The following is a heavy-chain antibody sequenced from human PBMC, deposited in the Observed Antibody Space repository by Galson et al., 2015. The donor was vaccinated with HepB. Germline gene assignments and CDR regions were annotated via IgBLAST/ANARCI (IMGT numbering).Heavy chain of an antibody. CDR3: TRLGDLSGYSSL. D-gene: IGHD6-13*01. Sequence: SLRLSCAASGFTFSGSAIHWVRQTPGKGLEWVGRIRRKASNYATAYTMSLKGRFTISRDNSKNTAYLHMKSLKTEDTAVYYCTRLGDLSGYSSLWGQGTLVTVSS. J-gene: IGHJ4*02. CDR1: GFTFSGSA. CDR2: IRRKASNYAT. V-gene: IGHV3-73*01.